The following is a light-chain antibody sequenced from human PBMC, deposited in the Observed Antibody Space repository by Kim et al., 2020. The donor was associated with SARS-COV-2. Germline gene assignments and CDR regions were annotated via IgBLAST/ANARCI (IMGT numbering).Light chain of an antibody. CDR2: GAS. CDR1: GSVSGGY. V-gene: IGKV3-20*01. CDR3: HQYGASPIT. J-gene: IGKJ4*01. Sequence: SPGARASLSCRARGSVSGGYLAWYQQKLGRAPRLLIYGASTRATGIPDRFSGRGSGTDFTLTISRLEPEYCGVYFCHQYGASPITFGGGTKVDIK.